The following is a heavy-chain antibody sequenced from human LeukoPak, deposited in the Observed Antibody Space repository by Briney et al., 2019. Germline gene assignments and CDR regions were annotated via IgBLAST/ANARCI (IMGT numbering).Heavy chain of an antibody. V-gene: IGHV1-69*13. CDR2: IIPIFGTA. D-gene: IGHD6-13*01. CDR1: GSTFSSYA. CDR3: ARVHYSSSWSPPYYYYMDV. Sequence: SVKVSCKASGSTFSSYAISWARQAPGQGLEWMGGIIPIFGTANYAQKFQGRVTITADESTSTAYMELSSLRSEDTAVYYCARVHYSSSWSPPYYYYMDVWGKGTTVTVSS. J-gene: IGHJ6*03.